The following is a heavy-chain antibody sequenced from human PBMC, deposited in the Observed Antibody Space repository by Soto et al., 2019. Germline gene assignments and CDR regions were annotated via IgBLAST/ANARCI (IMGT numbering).Heavy chain of an antibody. J-gene: IGHJ4*02. Sequence: EVQLVESGGGLVQPGRSLRLSCAASGFTFDDYAMHWVQQAAGKGLEWVSGISWNSGSIGYADSVKGRFTISRDNAKNSLYLQMNSLRAEDTALYYCAKDSSSGLVLAYYFDYWGQGTLVTVSS. CDR1: GFTFDDYA. CDR2: ISWNSGSI. CDR3: AKDSSSGLVLAYYFDY. V-gene: IGHV3-9*01. D-gene: IGHD6-19*01.